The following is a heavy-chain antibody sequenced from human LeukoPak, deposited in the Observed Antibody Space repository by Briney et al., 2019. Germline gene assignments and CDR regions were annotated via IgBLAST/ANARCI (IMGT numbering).Heavy chain of an antibody. D-gene: IGHD2-2*01. CDR1: GFTFSTYA. CDR3: ARDDIVVAPAAIYSYGMDV. CDR2: IKQDGSEK. V-gene: IGHV3-7*01. J-gene: IGHJ6*02. Sequence: QAGGSLRLSCAASGFTFSTYAMTWVRQAPGKGLEWVANIKQDGSEKYYVDSVKGRFTISRDNAKNSLYLQMNSLRAEDTAVYYCARDDIVVAPAAIYSYGMDVWGQGTTVTVSS.